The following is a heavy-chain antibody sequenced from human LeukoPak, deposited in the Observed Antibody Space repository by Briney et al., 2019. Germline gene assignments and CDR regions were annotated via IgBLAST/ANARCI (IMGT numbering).Heavy chain of an antibody. CDR3: ATDAH. V-gene: IGHV3-53*01. J-gene: IGHJ4*02. CDR1: GFTVSSNY. CDR2: IYSGGST. Sequence: PGESLRLSCAASGFTVSSNYISWVRQAPGKGLEWVSLIYSGGSTYYADSVKGRFSISRDNSKNTLFLQMNSLRAEDTAVYYCATDAHWGQGTLVTVSS.